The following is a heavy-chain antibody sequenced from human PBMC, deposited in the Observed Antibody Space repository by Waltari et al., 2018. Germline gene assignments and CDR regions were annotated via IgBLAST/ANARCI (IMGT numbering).Heavy chain of an antibody. CDR2: MNPNSGNT. V-gene: IGHV1-8*02. J-gene: IGHJ3*02. Sequence: QVQLVQSGAEVKKPGASVKVSCKASGCTFTSYDINWVRQATGQGLEWMGWMNPNSGNTNYAQKLQGRVTMTTDTSTSTAYMELSSLRSDDTAVYYCARDWVAALAFDIWGQGTMVTVSS. D-gene: IGHD6-19*01. CDR1: GCTFTSYD. CDR3: ARDWVAALAFDI.